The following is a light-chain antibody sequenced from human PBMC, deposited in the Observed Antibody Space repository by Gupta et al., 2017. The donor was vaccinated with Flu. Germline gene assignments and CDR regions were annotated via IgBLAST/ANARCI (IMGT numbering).Light chain of an antibody. J-gene: IGKJ1*01. CDR3: QQRYDSWT. V-gene: IGKV3-11*01. CDR2: DAS. Sequence: VLTQSPATLSLSPGDRATLSCRASQYVRSDLAWYQQKPGQAPRLIIFDASHRAAGIPDRFSGSGSGTLFTLTSNSREPEDFAVYYLQQRYDSWTFGQGTTVEIK. CDR1: QYVRSD.